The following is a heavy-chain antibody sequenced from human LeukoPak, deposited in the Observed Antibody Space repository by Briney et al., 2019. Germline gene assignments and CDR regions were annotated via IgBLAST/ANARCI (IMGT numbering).Heavy chain of an antibody. V-gene: IGHV3-21*01. J-gene: IGHJ6*02. CDR3: ARDDYSDSPTYYNGMDV. D-gene: IGHD4/OR15-4a*01. CDR1: GFTFSAYT. Sequence: PGGSLRLFCAASGFTFSAYTMNWVRQAPGKGLEWVSSMSGIGGFVHYADSVKGRFTISRDNAKSSLYLQMNSLRAEDTAVYFCARDDYSDSPTYYNGMDVWGQGTAVTVSS. CDR2: MSGIGGFV.